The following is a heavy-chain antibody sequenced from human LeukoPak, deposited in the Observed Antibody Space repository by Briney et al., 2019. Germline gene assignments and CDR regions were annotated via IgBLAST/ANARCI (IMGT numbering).Heavy chain of an antibody. V-gene: IGHV4-38-2*02. CDR2: RYHRGST. Sequence: SETLSLTCTISGYSISSGYYWGWIRQPPGKGLEWIGSRYHRGSTYYNPSLKSRVTISVDTAKNQFSLNLTSATAADTAVYYCAQFDSGGYYSTYWGQGTLVTVSS. D-gene: IGHD3-22*01. J-gene: IGHJ4*02. CDR3: AQFDSGGYYSTY. CDR1: GYSISSGYY.